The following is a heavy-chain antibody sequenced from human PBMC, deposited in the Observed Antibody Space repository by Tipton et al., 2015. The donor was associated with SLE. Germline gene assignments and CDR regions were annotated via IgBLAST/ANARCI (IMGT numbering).Heavy chain of an antibody. V-gene: IGHV4-59*01. CDR3: ARVLGEPDWYFDL. Sequence: LRLSCTVSGGSISSYYWSWIRQPPGKGLEWIGYIYYSGSTNYNPSLKSRVTISVDTSKYQFSLKLSSVTAADTAVYYCARVLGEPDWYFDLWGRGTLVTVSS. CDR2: IYYSGST. D-gene: IGHD3-10*01. CDR1: GGSISSYY. J-gene: IGHJ2*01.